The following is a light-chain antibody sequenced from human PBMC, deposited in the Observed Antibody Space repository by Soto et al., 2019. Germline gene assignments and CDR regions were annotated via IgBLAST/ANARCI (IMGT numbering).Light chain of an antibody. CDR2: DVI. CDR3: CSYTTSSTYV. J-gene: IGLJ1*01. CDR1: SSDVGAYNY. V-gene: IGLV2-8*01. Sequence: QAVVTQPPSASGSPGQTVAISCTGTSSDVGAYNYVSWYQQHPGKAPKLMIYDVIERPSGVPARFSGSKSGNTASLTVSGLQPDDEADYYCCSYTTSSTYVFGTGTKLTVL.